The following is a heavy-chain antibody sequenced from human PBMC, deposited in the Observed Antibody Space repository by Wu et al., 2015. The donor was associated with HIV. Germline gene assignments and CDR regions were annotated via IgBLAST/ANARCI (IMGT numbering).Heavy chain of an antibody. CDR3: ARERSDSGWYSVDAFDI. J-gene: IGHJ3*02. Sequence: QVQLVQSGAEVKKPGSSVKVSCKASGGTFSSYGVIWVRQAPGQGLEWMGGIIPIFGTANYAQKFQGRVTITTDESTSTAYMELSSLRSEDTAVYYCARERSDSGWYSVDAFDIWGQGTSGHRLF. CDR1: GGTFSSYG. D-gene: IGHD6-19*01. CDR2: IIPIFGTA. V-gene: IGHV1-69*05.